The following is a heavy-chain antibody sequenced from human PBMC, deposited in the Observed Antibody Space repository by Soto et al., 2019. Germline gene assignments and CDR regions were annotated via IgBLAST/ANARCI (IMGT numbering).Heavy chain of an antibody. Sequence: LRLSCAASGFTFSSYAMSWVRQAPGKGLEWVSAISGSGGSTYYADSVKGRFTISRDNSKNTLYLQMNSLRAEDTAVYYCAKGITIFGVVKDYFDYWGQGTLVTVSS. CDR1: GFTFSSYA. V-gene: IGHV3-23*01. J-gene: IGHJ4*02. D-gene: IGHD3-3*01. CDR3: AKGITIFGVVKDYFDY. CDR2: ISGSGGST.